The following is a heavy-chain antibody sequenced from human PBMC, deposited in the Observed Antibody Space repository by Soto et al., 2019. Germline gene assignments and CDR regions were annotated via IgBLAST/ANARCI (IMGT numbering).Heavy chain of an antibody. D-gene: IGHD3-9*01. J-gene: IGHJ5*02. V-gene: IGHV1-2*04. Sequence: ASVKVSCKASGYTFTGYYMHWVRQAPGQGLEWMGWINPNSGGTNYAQKFQGWVTMTRDTSISTAYMELSRLRSDDTAVYYCAKEYYDILTGYYGLFDPWGQGTLVTVSS. CDR2: INPNSGGT. CDR1: GYTFTGYY. CDR3: AKEYYDILTGYYGLFDP.